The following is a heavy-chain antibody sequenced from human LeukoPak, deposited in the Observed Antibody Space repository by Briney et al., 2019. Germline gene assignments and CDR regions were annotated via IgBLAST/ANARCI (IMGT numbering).Heavy chain of an antibody. D-gene: IGHD3-22*01. J-gene: IGHJ4*02. CDR2: ISSSGSTI. Sequence: GGSLRLSCAASGFTFSDYYMSWIRQAPGKGLEWVSYISSSGSTIYYADSVKGRFTISRDNAKNSLYLQMNSLRAEDTAVYYCAREANYYDSSGAIDYWGQGTLVTVSS. CDR1: GFTFSDYY. CDR3: AREANYYDSSGAIDY. V-gene: IGHV3-11*01.